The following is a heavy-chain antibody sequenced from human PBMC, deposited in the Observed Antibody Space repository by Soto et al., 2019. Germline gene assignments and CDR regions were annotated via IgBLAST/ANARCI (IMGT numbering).Heavy chain of an antibody. Sequence: SETLSLTCTVSGGSISSYYWSWIRQPPGKGLEWIGYIYYSGSTNYNPSLKSRVTISVDTSKNQFSLKLSSVTAADTAVYYCARERTTVTHNWFDPWGQGTLVTVSS. CDR3: ARERTTVTHNWFDP. D-gene: IGHD4-4*01. CDR2: IYYSGST. J-gene: IGHJ5*02. CDR1: GGSISSYY. V-gene: IGHV4-59*01.